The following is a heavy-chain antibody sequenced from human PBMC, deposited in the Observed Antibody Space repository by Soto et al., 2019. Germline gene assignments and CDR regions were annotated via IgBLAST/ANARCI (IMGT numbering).Heavy chain of an antibody. Sequence: PSETLSHTCPVSGVSISSGGYYWSWKRQHPGKGLEWIGYIYYSGSTYYNPSLKSRVTISVDTSKNQFSLKLSSVTAADTAVYYCARGLGFYDFWSGYDLNWFDPWGQGTLVPGSS. D-gene: IGHD3-3*01. CDR3: ARGLGFYDFWSGYDLNWFDP. J-gene: IGHJ5*02. V-gene: IGHV4-31*03. CDR2: IYYSGST. CDR1: GVSISSGGYY.